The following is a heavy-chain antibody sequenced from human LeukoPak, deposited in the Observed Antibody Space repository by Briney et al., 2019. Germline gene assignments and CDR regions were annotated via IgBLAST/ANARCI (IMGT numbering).Heavy chain of an antibody. V-gene: IGHV4-59*08. Sequence: SETLSLTCTVSGGSISSYYWSWIRQPPGKGLEWIGYIYYSGSTNYNPSLKSRVTISVDTSKNQFSLKLSSVTAADTAVYYCARGARRDGYNGFDYWGQGTLVTVSS. CDR1: GGSISSYY. CDR2: IYYSGST. J-gene: IGHJ4*02. D-gene: IGHD5-24*01. CDR3: ARGARRDGYNGFDY.